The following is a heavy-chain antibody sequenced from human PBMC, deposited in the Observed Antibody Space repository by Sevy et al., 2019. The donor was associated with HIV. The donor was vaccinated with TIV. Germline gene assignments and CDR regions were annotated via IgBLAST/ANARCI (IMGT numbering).Heavy chain of an antibody. Sequence: ASVKVSCKASGYTFTSYGISWVRQAPGQGLEWMGWISAYNGNTNYAQKLQGRVTMTTDTSTSTAYMELGSLRSDEMAVYYCARVNSWDIVVVPAANPRGFDPWGQGTLVTVSS. CDR3: ARVNSWDIVVVPAANPRGFDP. V-gene: IGHV1-18*03. J-gene: IGHJ5*02. CDR1: GYTFTSYG. D-gene: IGHD2-2*01. CDR2: ISAYNGNT.